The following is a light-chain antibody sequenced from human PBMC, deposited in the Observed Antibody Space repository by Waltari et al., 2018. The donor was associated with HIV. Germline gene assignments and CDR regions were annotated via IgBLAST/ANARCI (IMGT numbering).Light chain of an antibody. Sequence: QSALTQPRPVSGSPGQSVTITCTGTSSDVGGFNYLSWYQQHPGKAPKLMIYNVTKPPSGVPDRFSGSKSGNTASLTISGLQAEDEADYFCCSYAGGYTLVFGGGTKLTVL. V-gene: IGLV2-11*01. J-gene: IGLJ3*02. CDR3: CSYAGGYTLV. CDR2: NVT. CDR1: SSDVGGFNY.